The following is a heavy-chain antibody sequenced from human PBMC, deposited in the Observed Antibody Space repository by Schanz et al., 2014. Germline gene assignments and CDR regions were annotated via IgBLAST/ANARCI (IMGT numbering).Heavy chain of an antibody. CDR1: GFTFSASA. Sequence: VQLVESGGGLVQPGGSLKLSCAASGFTFSASAMHWVRQAPGKGLEWVAFIQNDGSNYYHADSVKGRFTISRDNSKNTLYLQINSLRTEDTAVFCCAKGLGTRSNNFDYWGQGTLVTVSS. CDR2: IQNDGSNY. V-gene: IGHV3-30*02. D-gene: IGHD6-13*01. J-gene: IGHJ4*02. CDR3: AKGLGTRSNNFDY.